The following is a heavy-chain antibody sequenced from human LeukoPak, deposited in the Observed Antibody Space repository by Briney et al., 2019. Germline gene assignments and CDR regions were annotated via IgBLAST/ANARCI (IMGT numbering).Heavy chain of an antibody. D-gene: IGHD5-24*01. CDR2: ISSSSSYI. V-gene: IGHV3-21*01. CDR3: ARGWRRDGYPSAYYFDY. Sequence: GGSLRLSCAASGFTFSSYSMNWVRQAPGKGLEWVSSISSSSSYIYYADSVKGRFTISRDNAKNSLYLQMNSLRAEDTAVYYCARGWRRDGYPSAYYFDYWGQGTLVTVSS. CDR1: GFTFSSYS. J-gene: IGHJ4*02.